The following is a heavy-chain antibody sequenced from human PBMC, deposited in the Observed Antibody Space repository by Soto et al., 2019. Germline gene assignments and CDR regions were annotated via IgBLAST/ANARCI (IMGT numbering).Heavy chain of an antibody. CDR2: ISYDGSNK. CDR1: GFTFSSYG. D-gene: IGHD3-22*01. CDR3: AKDEGLTYYYDSSGYRFDY. Sequence: PGGSLRLCCAASGFTFSSYGMHWVRQAPGKGLEWVAVISYDGSNKYYADSVKGRFTISRDNSKNTLYLQMNSLRAEDTAVYYCAKDEGLTYYYDSSGYRFDYWGQGTLVTVSS. V-gene: IGHV3-30*18. J-gene: IGHJ4*02.